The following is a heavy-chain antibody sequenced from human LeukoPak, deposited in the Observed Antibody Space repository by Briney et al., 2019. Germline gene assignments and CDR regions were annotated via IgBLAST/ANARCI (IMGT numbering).Heavy chain of an antibody. Sequence: PGGSLRLSCAASGFTFSSYAMYWVRQSPGKGLEWVAVISYDGSNKYYADSVKGRFTISRDNSKNTLYLQMNSLGAEDTAVYYCARDARTVGITMIVVGFDYWGQGTLVTVSS. CDR1: GFTFSSYA. CDR3: ARDARTVGITMIVVGFDY. J-gene: IGHJ4*02. CDR2: ISYDGSNK. D-gene: IGHD3-22*01. V-gene: IGHV3-30*04.